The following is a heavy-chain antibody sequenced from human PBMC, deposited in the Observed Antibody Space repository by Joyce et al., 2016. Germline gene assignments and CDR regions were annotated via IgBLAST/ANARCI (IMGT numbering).Heavy chain of an antibody. CDR2: INHKGSP. Sequence: QVQLQQWGAGLLKPSETLSLTCAVYGGSFSSYYWSWIRQPPGKGLEWIGEINHKGSPNYSPSRKSRVTIAVDTSKNQFSLKLSAVTAADTAVYYCAVRPRRSSAPAMLKNYWGQGTLVTVSS. D-gene: IGHD3-16*01. V-gene: IGHV4-34*01. CDR3: AVRPRRSSAPAMLKNY. CDR1: GGSFSSYY. J-gene: IGHJ4*02.